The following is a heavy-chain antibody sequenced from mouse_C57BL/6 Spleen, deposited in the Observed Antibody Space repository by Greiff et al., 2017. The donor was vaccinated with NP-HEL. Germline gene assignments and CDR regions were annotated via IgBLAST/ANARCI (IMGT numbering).Heavy chain of an antibody. D-gene: IGHD1-1*01. J-gene: IGHJ4*01. Sequence: EVQLMESGGGLVKPGGSLKLSCAASGFTFSSYAMSWVRQTPEKRLEWVATISDGGSYTYYPDNVKGRFTISRDNAKNNLYLQMSHLKSEDTAMYYCARDPSITTVDYAMDYWGQGTSVTVSS. CDR3: ARDPSITTVDYAMDY. CDR1: GFTFSSYA. V-gene: IGHV5-4*01. CDR2: ISDGGSYT.